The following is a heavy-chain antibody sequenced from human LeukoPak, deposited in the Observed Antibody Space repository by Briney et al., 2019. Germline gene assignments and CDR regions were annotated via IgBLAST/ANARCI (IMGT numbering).Heavy chain of an antibody. D-gene: IGHD5-24*01. CDR3: AREMATKAYVIDY. Sequence: VXQATGXGLEWMGWMNPNSGNTGYAQKFQGRVTMTRNTSISTAYMELSSLRSEDTAVYYCAREMATKAYVIDYWGQGTLVTVSS. V-gene: IGHV1-8*01. CDR2: MNPNSGNT. J-gene: IGHJ4*02.